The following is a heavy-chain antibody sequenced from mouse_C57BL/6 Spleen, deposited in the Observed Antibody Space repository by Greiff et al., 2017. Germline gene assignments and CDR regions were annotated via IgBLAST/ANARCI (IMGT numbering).Heavy chain of an antibody. CDR2: IYPGGGYT. V-gene: IGHV1-63*01. J-gene: IGHJ2*01. CDR3: ARGGLRRYFDY. D-gene: IGHD2-4*01. CDR1: GYTFTNYW. Sequence: VKLVESGAELVRPGTSVKMSCKASGYTFTNYWIGWAKQRPGHGLEWIGDIYPGGGYTNYNEKFKGKATLTADKSSSTAYMQFSSLTSEDSAIYYCARGGLRRYFDYWGQGTTLTVSS.